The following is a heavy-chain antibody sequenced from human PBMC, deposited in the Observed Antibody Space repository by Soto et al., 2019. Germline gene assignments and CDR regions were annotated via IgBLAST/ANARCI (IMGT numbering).Heavy chain of an antibody. J-gene: IGHJ5*02. Sequence: QVQLQESGPGLVKPSQTLSISCTVSGGSISSGGYYGSWIRLHPGKGLEWIGYTYYSGSTYSNPSLKSLVTISVNTSKTQFSLKLSSVTAADTAVYYCARSVFPWGQGTLVTVSS. CDR3: ARSVFP. CDR2: TYYSGST. V-gene: IGHV4-31*01. CDR1: GGSISSGGYY.